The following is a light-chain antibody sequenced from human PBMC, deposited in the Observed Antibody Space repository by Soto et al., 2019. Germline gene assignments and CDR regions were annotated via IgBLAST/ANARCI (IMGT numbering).Light chain of an antibody. J-gene: IGKJ1*01. Sequence: IVLTQSPGTLSLSPGERATLSCRASQRISSSHLAWYQQKPGQAPRLLIYGAFNRATGIPDRFSGSGSGTDFILTISRLDPEVFAVYYCHQYNNWPQTFGQGTKVEIK. CDR2: GAF. V-gene: IGKV3-20*01. CDR3: HQYNNWPQT. CDR1: QRISSSH.